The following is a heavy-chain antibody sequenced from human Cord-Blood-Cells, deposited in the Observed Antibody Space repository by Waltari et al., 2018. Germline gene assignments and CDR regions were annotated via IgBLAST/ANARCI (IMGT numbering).Heavy chain of an antibody. CDR3: ARDPVSSGWFDYFDY. J-gene: IGHJ4*02. V-gene: IGHV1-69*01. CDR1: GGTFSSYA. D-gene: IGHD6-19*01. Sequence: QVQLVQSGAEVKKPGSSVKVSCKASGGTFSSYAISWVRQAPGQGLEWMGGTTPIFGTANYAQKFQGRVTITADESTSTAYMELSSLRSEDTAVYYCARDPVSSGWFDYFDYWGQGTLVTVSS. CDR2: TTPIFGTA.